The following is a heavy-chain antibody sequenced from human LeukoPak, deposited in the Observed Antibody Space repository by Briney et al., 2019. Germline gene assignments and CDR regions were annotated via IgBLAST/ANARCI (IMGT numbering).Heavy chain of an antibody. D-gene: IGHD2-15*01. CDR2: IYSGGGT. CDR1: GFTFSSYA. V-gene: IGHV3-53*01. J-gene: IGHJ4*02. Sequence: GRSLRLSCAASGFTFSSYAMHWVRQAPGKGLEWVSVIYSGGGTYYSDSVKGRFTISRDNSKNTLYLQMNSLRAEDTAVYYCARGGRTAQFDYWGQGTLVTVSS. CDR3: ARGGRTAQFDY.